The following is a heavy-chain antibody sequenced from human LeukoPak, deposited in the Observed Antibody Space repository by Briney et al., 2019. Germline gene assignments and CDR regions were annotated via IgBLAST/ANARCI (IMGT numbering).Heavy chain of an antibody. CDR2: IIPIFGTA. Sequence: GASVKVSCKASGGTFSSYAISWVRQAPGQGLEWMGRIIPIFGTANYAHKFQGRVTITTDESTSTAYMELSSLRSEDTAVYYCARSSLHCSSTSCPQRAEYFQHWGQGTLVTVSS. J-gene: IGHJ1*01. CDR3: ARSSLHCSSTSCPQRAEYFQH. CDR1: GGTFSSYA. V-gene: IGHV1-69*05. D-gene: IGHD2-2*01.